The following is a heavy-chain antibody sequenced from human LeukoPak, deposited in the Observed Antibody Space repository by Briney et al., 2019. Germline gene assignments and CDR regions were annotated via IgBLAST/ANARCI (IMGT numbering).Heavy chain of an antibody. D-gene: IGHD4-17*01. CDR1: GFTFSRYW. J-gene: IGHJ4*02. CDR2: IYSDGSRA. V-gene: IGHV3-74*01. CDR3: TTCSTTVIDY. Sequence: GGSLRLSCAASGFTFSRYWMHWVRQAPGKGLVWVSLIYSDGSRATYADSVRGRFTISRDNAKNTLYLQMNSLRAEDTAVYYCTTCSTTVIDYWGQGTLVTVSS.